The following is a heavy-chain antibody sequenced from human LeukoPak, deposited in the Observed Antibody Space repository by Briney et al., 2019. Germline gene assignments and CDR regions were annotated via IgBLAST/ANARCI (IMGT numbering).Heavy chain of an antibody. Sequence: GGSLRLSCAASGFTFSTYSVNWVRQAPGKGLVWVSRIYIDGTTTIYADSVKGRFTISRDNAKNTLYLQMNSLRAEDTAVYYCARDRYYGGNSHAFDIWGQGTMVTVSS. D-gene: IGHD4-23*01. J-gene: IGHJ3*02. V-gene: IGHV3-74*01. CDR1: GFTFSTYS. CDR3: ARDRYYGGNSHAFDI. CDR2: IYIDGTTT.